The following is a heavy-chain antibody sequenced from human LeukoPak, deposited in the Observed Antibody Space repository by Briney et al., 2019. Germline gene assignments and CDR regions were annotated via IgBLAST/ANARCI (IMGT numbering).Heavy chain of an antibody. J-gene: IGHJ5*02. CDR3: ARATMIVVGNWIDP. V-gene: IGHV4-59*01. CDR1: GGSISSYY. CDR2: IYYSGST. Sequence: SETLSLTCTVSGGSISSYYWSWIRQPPGKGLEWIGYIYYSGSTNYNPSLKSRVTISVDTSKNQFSLKLSSVTAADTAVYYCARATMIVVGNWIDPWGQGTLVTVSS. D-gene: IGHD3-22*01.